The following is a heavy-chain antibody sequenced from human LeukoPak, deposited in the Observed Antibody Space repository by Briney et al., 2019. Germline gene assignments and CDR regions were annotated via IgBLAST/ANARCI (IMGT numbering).Heavy chain of an antibody. V-gene: IGHV1-2*02. Sequence: GASVKVSCKASGYTFTGYYMHWVRQAPGQGLEWMGWINPNSGGTNYAQKFQGRVTMTRDTSISTAYMELSRLRSDDTAVYYCARGPDVLRFLEWLGDYWGQGTLVTVSS. CDR2: INPNSGGT. CDR1: GYTFTGYY. D-gene: IGHD3-3*01. J-gene: IGHJ4*02. CDR3: ARGPDVLRFLEWLGDY.